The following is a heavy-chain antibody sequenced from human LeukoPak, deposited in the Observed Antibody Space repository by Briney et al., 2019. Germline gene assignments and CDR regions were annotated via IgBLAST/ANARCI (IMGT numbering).Heavy chain of an antibody. V-gene: IGHV3-23*01. CDR3: AKRITVSAGYNIDS. Sequence: TGGSLRLSCAASGFTFSNYVMNWVRQAPGKGLEWVSTISGGGSYTYFADSVKGRFTVSRDDSKSMHFLQMNSLRPEDTALYFSAKRITVSAGYNIDSWGRGTLVTVYS. CDR1: GFTFSNYV. J-gene: IGHJ4*02. CDR2: ISGGGSYT. D-gene: IGHD6-19*01.